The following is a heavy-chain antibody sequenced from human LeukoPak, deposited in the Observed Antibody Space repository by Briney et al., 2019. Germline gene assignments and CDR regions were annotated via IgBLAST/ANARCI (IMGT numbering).Heavy chain of an antibody. CDR1: GYTFTSYD. Sequence: GASVKVSCKASGYTFTSYDINWVRQATGQGLEWMGWMNPNSGNTGYAQKFQGRVTITRNTSISTAYMELSSLRSEDTAVYYCAKLQFNRGEAVDYWGQGTLVTVSS. J-gene: IGHJ4*02. CDR2: MNPNSGNT. V-gene: IGHV1-8*03. CDR3: AKLQFNRGEAVDY. D-gene: IGHD2/OR15-2a*01.